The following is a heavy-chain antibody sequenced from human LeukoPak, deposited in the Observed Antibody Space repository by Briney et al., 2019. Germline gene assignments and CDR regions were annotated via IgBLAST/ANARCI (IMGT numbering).Heavy chain of an antibody. CDR3: AREGLMTTVRNNWFDP. J-gene: IGHJ5*02. V-gene: IGHV1-3*03. CDR2: INAGNGNT. Sequence: GASVKVSCKASGYTFTSYAMHWVRQAPGQRLEWMGWINAGNGNTKYSQEFQGRVTITRDTSASTAYMELSSLRSEDMAVYYCAREGLMTTVRNNWFDPWGQGTLVTVSS. CDR1: GYTFTSYA. D-gene: IGHD4-17*01.